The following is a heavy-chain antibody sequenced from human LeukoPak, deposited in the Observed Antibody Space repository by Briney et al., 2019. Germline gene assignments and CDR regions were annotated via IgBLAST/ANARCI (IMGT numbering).Heavy chain of an antibody. CDR2: IRSKAYGATT. V-gene: IGHV3-49*04. Sequence: SGGSLRLSCTGFGFIFGDHAMSWVRQAPGKGLEWVGFIRSKAYGATTEYAASVKGRFTISRDDSKGIAYLQMNSLEIEDTAVYYCARGPILLWLHNGMDVWGQGTTVIVSS. D-gene: IGHD6-19*01. J-gene: IGHJ6*02. CDR3: ARGPILLWLHNGMDV. CDR1: GFIFGDHA.